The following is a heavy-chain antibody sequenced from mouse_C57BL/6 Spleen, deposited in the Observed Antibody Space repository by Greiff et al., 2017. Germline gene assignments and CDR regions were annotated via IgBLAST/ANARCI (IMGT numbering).Heavy chain of an antibody. CDR1: GYTFTSYW. V-gene: IGHV1-69*01. J-gene: IGHJ2*01. CDR2: IDPSDSYT. CDR3: ARWAYFDY. Sequence: QVQLQQPGAELVMPGASVKLSCKASGYTFTSYWMHWVKQRPGQGLEWIGEIDPSDSYTNYNQKFKGKSTLTVDKSSSTAYMQLSSLTSEDSAVYYCARWAYFDYWGQGTTLTVSS.